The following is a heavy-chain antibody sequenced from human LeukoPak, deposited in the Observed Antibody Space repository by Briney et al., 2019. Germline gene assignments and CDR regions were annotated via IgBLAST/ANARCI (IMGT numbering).Heavy chain of an antibody. CDR3: ATAGLKYYDILTGYPTDAFDI. Sequence: GGSLRLSCAASGFTFDDYAMHWVRQAPGKGLEWVSGISWNSGSIGYADSVKGRFTISRDNAKNSLYLQMNSLRAEDTALYYCATAGLKYYDILTGYPTDAFDIWGQGTMVTVSS. D-gene: IGHD3-9*01. CDR1: GFTFDDYA. CDR2: ISWNSGSI. J-gene: IGHJ3*02. V-gene: IGHV3-9*01.